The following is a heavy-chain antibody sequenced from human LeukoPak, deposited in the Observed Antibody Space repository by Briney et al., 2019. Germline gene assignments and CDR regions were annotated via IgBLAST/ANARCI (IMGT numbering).Heavy chain of an antibody. CDR2: IKQDGSEK. Sequence: SGGSLRLSCAASGFTFSSYWMSWVRQAPGKGLEWVANIKQDGSEKYYVDSVKGRFTISRDNAKNSLYLQMNSLRAEDTAVYHCARDRGDHIAAAGNDGMDVWGQGTTVTVSS. CDR1: GFTFSSYW. CDR3: ARDRGDHIAAAGNDGMDV. J-gene: IGHJ6*02. D-gene: IGHD6-13*01. V-gene: IGHV3-7*01.